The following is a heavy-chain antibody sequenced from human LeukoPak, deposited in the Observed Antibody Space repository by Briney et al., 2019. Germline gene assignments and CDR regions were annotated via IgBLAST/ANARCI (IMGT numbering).Heavy chain of an antibody. Sequence: GGSLRLSCVQSLYTLSSDGMYWVRPAPGEGLERVSLIRYDVSDKYYADSVKGRFTLFRDNSKNTLYLQMNSLRAEDRAGYGCAKELDNDSSGYLPNGSFHLGGQGTMLPLSS. CDR2: IRYDVSDK. V-gene: IGHV3-30*02. CDR1: LYTLSSDG. D-gene: IGHD3-22*01. CDR3: AKELDNDSSGYLPNGSFHL. J-gene: IGHJ3*01.